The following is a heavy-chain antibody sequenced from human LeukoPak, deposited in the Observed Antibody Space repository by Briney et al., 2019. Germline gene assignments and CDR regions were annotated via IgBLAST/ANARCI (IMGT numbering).Heavy chain of an antibody. CDR3: AKGPYDYVLD. D-gene: IGHD3-16*01. CDR1: AFTFSSYA. V-gene: IGHV3-23*01. CDR2: ISTGSSTT. Sequence: PAGGSLRLSCAASAFTFSSYAITWVRQAPGKGLEWVSYISTGSSTTYYADSVKGRFTISRDNSKNTLYLQMNGLRAEDTAVYYCAKGPYDYVLDWGQGTLVTVSS. J-gene: IGHJ4*02.